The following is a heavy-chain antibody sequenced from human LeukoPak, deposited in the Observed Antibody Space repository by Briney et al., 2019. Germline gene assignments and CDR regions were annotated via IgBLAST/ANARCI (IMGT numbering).Heavy chain of an antibody. CDR3: ARARGDVGNDAFDI. CDR2: ISSSSSTI. Sequence: GGSLRLSCAASGFTFSSYSMNWVRQAPGKGLEWVSYISSSSSTIYYADSVKGRFTISRDNAKNSLYLQMNSLRAEDTAVYYWARARGDVGNDAFDIWGQGTMVTVSS. V-gene: IGHV3-48*01. D-gene: IGHD3-16*01. CDR1: GFTFSSYS. J-gene: IGHJ3*02.